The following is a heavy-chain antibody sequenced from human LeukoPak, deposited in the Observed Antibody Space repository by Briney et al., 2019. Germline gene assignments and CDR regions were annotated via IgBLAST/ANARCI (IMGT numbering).Heavy chain of an antibody. V-gene: IGHV1-46*01. J-gene: IGHJ4*02. CDR3: ARDLVGATDY. CDR2: INPSGGST. Sequence: ASVKVSCKASGYTLSDYYMHWVRQAPGQGLEWMGIINPSGGSTSYAQKFQGRVTMTRDTSTSTVYMELSSLRSEDTAVYYCARDLVGATDYWGQGTLVTVSS. D-gene: IGHD1-26*01. CDR1: GYTLSDYY.